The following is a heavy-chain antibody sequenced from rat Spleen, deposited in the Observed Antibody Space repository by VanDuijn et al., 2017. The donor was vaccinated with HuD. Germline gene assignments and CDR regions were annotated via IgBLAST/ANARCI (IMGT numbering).Heavy chain of an antibody. CDR1: GFTFSNAA. D-gene: IGHD1-11*01. J-gene: IGHJ2*01. CDR2: IRTNPNNYAT. CDR3: TATSTTEGPYFDY. Sequence: VQVVESGGGLVQPKESLKISCAASGFTFSNAAMYWVRQAPGKGLEWVARIRTNPNNYATYYADSVKGRFTISRDDSKSMVYLQMDNLKTEDTAMYYCTATSTTEGPYFDYWGQGVMVTVSS. V-gene: IGHV10-5*01.